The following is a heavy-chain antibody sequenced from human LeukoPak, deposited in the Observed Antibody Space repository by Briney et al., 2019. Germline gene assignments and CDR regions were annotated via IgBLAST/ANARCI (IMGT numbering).Heavy chain of an antibody. Sequence: PGGSLRLSCATSGLTFTSYIMHWVRQAPGKGLEWVSSISSSSSYIYYADSVKGRFTISRDNAKNSLYLQMNSLRAEDTAVYYCASERPSVAFDIWGQGTMVTVSS. CDR1: GLTFTSYI. V-gene: IGHV3-21*01. CDR3: ASERPSVAFDI. CDR2: ISSSSSYI. J-gene: IGHJ3*02. D-gene: IGHD1-26*01.